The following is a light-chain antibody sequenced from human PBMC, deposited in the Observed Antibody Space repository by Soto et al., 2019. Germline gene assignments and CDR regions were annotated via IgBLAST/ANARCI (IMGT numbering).Light chain of an antibody. CDR2: AAS. V-gene: IGKV1-9*01. CDR3: QQRNSYPLT. CDR1: QGISSY. Sequence: DIQLTQSPSFLSASVGDRVTITCRASQGISSYFAWYQQHPGKAPKLLIYAASTLQSGVPSRFSGSGSETEFTLSISSLPPEDFETYYCQQRNSYPLTFGPGTKVAIK. J-gene: IGKJ3*01.